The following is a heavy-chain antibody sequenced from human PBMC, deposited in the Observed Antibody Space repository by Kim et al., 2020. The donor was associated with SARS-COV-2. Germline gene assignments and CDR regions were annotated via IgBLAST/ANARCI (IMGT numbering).Heavy chain of an antibody. Sequence: SETLSLTCSVYGGSISNTNHYWGWIRQPPGKGLEWVGSVYYSGRTFYKTSLKSRVTMSVDTSKSQLSLRLTSLTAADTAVYFCVRGSGSYYGDFDSWGQG. V-gene: IGHV4-39*07. CDR1: GGSISNTNHY. CDR2: VYYSGRT. J-gene: IGHJ4*02. D-gene: IGHD3-10*01. CDR3: VRGSGSYYGDFDS.